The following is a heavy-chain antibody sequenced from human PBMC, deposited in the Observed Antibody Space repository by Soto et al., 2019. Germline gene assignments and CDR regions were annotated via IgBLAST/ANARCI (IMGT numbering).Heavy chain of an antibody. D-gene: IGHD2-8*01. Sequence: SVKVSCKASGDVFRSYGINWVRQAPGQGXEWMGGIIPISGATNYAQKFQGRVAITADESTDTVYMELSRLRSEDTAVYFCARVRCFNGLCHTADYGMDVWGQGTTVTVSS. J-gene: IGHJ6*02. CDR2: IIPISGAT. CDR1: GDVFRSYG. V-gene: IGHV1-69*13. CDR3: ARVRCFNGLCHTADYGMDV.